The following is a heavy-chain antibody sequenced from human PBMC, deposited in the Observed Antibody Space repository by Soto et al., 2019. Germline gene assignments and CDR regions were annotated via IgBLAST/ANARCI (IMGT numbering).Heavy chain of an antibody. CDR2: ISANGGSK. CDR3: ASEIAAAGTRHYFDY. J-gene: IGHJ4*02. V-gene: IGHV3-23*01. CDR1: GFTFNNYA. D-gene: IGHD6-13*01. Sequence: GGSLRLSCAASGFTFNNYAMNWVRQAPGKGLERVATISANGGSKYYVDSVKGRFTISRDNAKNSLYLQMNSLRAEDTAVYYCASEIAAAGTRHYFDYWGQGTLVTVSS.